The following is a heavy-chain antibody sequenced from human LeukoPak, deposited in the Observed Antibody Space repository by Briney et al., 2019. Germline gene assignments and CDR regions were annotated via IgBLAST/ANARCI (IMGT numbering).Heavy chain of an antibody. CDR3: ARGRRALWFGESMPDY. CDR1: GFTFSSYE. CDR2: INSSGSTI. D-gene: IGHD3-10*01. V-gene: IGHV3-48*03. Sequence: QTGGSLRLSCAASGFTFSSYEMNWVRQAPGKGLEWVSYINSSGSTIYYADSVKGRFTISRDNAKNSLYLQMNSLRAEDTAVYYCARGRRALWFGESMPDYWGQGTLVTVSS. J-gene: IGHJ4*02.